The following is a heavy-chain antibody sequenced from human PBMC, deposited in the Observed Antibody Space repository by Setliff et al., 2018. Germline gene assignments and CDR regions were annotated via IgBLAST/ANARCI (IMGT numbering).Heavy chain of an antibody. CDR1: GYTFTGYY. CDR3: ARLPLPAAWELLDIRYYYYYMDV. CDR2: INPNSGGT. Sequence: ASVKVSCKASGYTFTGYYMHWVRQAPGQGLEWMGWINPNSGGTNYAQKFQGWVTMTRDTSTSTAYMELRSLRSDDTAVYYCARLPLPAAWELLDIRYYYYYMDVWGKGTTVTVSS. J-gene: IGHJ6*03. V-gene: IGHV1-2*04. D-gene: IGHD1-26*01.